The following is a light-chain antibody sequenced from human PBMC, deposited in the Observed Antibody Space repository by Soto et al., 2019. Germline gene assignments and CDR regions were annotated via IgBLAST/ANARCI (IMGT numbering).Light chain of an antibody. CDR1: QNLNSNF. CDR3: QQYGSSPPFT. V-gene: IGKV3-20*01. CDR2: AVS. J-gene: IGKJ3*01. Sequence: ETVLTQSPGTLSLSPGERATLSCRASQNLNSNFLAWYQQKPGQAPRLLIYAVSNRATGIPDRFSGSGSGTDFTLTISRLEPEDFAVYYCQQYGSSPPFTFGPGTKVDIK.